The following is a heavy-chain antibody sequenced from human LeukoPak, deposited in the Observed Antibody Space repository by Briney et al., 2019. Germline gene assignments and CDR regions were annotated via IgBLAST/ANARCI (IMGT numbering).Heavy chain of an antibody. CDR1: GFTFSSYS. D-gene: IGHD1-1*01. Sequence: GGSLRLACAASGFTFSSYSMNWVRQAPGKGLEWVSSISSSSSYIYYADSVKGRFTISRDNAKNSLYLQMNSLRAEDTAVYYCARDIPNWNEDQDAFDIWGQGTMVTVSS. V-gene: IGHV3-21*01. CDR2: ISSSSSYI. J-gene: IGHJ3*02. CDR3: ARDIPNWNEDQDAFDI.